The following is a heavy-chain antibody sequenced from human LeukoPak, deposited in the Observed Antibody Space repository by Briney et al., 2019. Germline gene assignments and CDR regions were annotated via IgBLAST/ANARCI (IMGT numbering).Heavy chain of an antibody. CDR2: IYPGDSDT. J-gene: IGHJ4*02. Sequence: GESLKISCRGSGYSFTSYWIGWVRRMPGKGLEWMGIIYPGDSDTRYSPSLQGQVTISADKSISTAYLQWSSLKASDTAMYFCARRDSDSWYVDYWGQGTLVTVSS. V-gene: IGHV5-51*01. D-gene: IGHD6-13*01. CDR3: ARRDSDSWYVDY. CDR1: GYSFTSYW.